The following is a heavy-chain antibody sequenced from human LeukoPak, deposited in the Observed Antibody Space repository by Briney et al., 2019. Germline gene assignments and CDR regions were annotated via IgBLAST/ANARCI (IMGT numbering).Heavy chain of an antibody. Sequence: SETLSFTCTVSGCSISSYYWSWIRQPPGKGLEWSGNIYYSWSTNYNPSLKSRVTISVDTSINPFSLKLSSVTAADTAVYYCARGAGIAAAGRFDYWGQGTLVTVSS. V-gene: IGHV4-59*01. CDR3: ARGAGIAAAGRFDY. D-gene: IGHD6-13*01. CDR2: IYYSWST. CDR1: GCSISSYY. J-gene: IGHJ4*02.